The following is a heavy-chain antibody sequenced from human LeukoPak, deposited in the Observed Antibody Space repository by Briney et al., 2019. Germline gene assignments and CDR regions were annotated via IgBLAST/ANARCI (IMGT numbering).Heavy chain of an antibody. CDR2: INLNGGST. CDR3: ARDEVGATGPYFDY. J-gene: IGHJ4*02. Sequence: PGGSLRLSCAASGFTFDDYGMSWVRQAPGKGLEWVSGINLNGGSTGYAHSVKGRFTISRDNAKNSLYLQMNRLRAEDTALYYCARDEVGATGPYFDYWGQGTLVTVSS. CDR1: GFTFDDYG. D-gene: IGHD1-26*01. V-gene: IGHV3-20*04.